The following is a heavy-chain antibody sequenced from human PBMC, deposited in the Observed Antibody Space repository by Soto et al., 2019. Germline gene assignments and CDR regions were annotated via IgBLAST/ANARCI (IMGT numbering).Heavy chain of an antibody. D-gene: IGHD4-4*01. CDR3: AKAPTVTTWIDY. Sequence: QVQLVESGGGVVQPGRSLRLSCAASGFTFSSYGMHWVRQAPGKGLEWVAVISYDGSNKYYADSVKGRFTISRDNSKNTLYLQMNSLRAEDTAVYYCAKAPTVTTWIDYWGQGTLVTVSS. CDR1: GFTFSSYG. J-gene: IGHJ4*02. CDR2: ISYDGSNK. V-gene: IGHV3-30*18.